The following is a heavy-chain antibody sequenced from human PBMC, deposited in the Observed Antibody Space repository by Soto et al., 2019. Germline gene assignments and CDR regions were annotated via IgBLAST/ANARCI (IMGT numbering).Heavy chain of an antibody. J-gene: IGHJ3*02. CDR2: ISSSSSTI. CDR1: GFTFSSYS. D-gene: IGHD6-6*01. Sequence: EVQLVESGGGLVQPGGSLRLSCAASGFTFSSYSMNWVRQAPGKGLEWVSYISSSSSTIYYADSVKGRFTISRDNAKNSLYLQMNSLRAEDTAVYYCARTFGATSEYSSSSPLSFDIWGQGTMVTVSS. CDR3: ARTFGATSEYSSSSPLSFDI. V-gene: IGHV3-48*01.